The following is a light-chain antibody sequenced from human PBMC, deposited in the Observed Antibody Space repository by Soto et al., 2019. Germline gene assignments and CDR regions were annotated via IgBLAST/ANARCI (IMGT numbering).Light chain of an antibody. Sequence: DIQMTQSPSTLSASVGDRVTITCRASQSISSWLAWYQQKPGKAPKLLIYKASSLESGVSSRFSGSGSWTEFKFTISSLQPDDVATYYCQADSSTSLLTFGGGAKVEIK. V-gene: IGKV1-5*03. CDR3: QADSSTSLLT. CDR1: QSISSW. J-gene: IGKJ4*01. CDR2: KAS.